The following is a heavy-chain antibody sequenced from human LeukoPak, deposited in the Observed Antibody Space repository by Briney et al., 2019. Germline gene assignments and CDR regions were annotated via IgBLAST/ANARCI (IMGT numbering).Heavy chain of an antibody. CDR1: GFTFSDYY. V-gene: IGHV3-11*01. CDR3: ARDLRLGELSSAFDY. J-gene: IGHJ4*02. CDR2: ISSSGSTI. D-gene: IGHD3-16*02. Sequence: NPGGSLRLSCAASGFTFSDYYMSWIRQAPGKGLEWVSYISSSGSTIYYADSVKGRFTISRDNAKNSLYLQMNSLRAEDTAVYYCARDLRLGELSSAFDYWGQGTLVTVSS.